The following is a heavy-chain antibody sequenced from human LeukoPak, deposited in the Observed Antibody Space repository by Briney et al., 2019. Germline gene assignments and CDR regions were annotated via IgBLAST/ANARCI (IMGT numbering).Heavy chain of an antibody. J-gene: IGHJ4*02. CDR1: GGSISSYY. D-gene: IGHD3-10*01. CDR2: ISYSGST. Sequence: SETLSLTCTVSGGSISSYYWSWIRQPPGKGLEWIRYISYSGSTNYNPSLKSRVTISVDTSNNQFSLKLSSMTAADTAVYYCARDGGYGSGPSFWGQGTLVTVSS. V-gene: IGHV4-59*01. CDR3: ARDGGYGSGPSF.